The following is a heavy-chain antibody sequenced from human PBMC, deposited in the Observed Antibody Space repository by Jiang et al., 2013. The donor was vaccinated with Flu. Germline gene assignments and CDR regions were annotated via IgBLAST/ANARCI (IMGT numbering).Heavy chain of an antibody. Sequence: SWGGVVQPGGSLRLSCATSGLIFSRHGMHWVRQAPGKGLEWVAFVRYDGSTEYYADSVKGRFTISRDNLKNTLYLQMNSLRADDSAVYFCAKTETFAMEVWGQGTAVTVSS. CDR1: GLIFSRHG. J-gene: IGHJ6*02. D-gene: IGHD3-16*01. CDR3: AKTETFAMEV. V-gene: IGHV3-30*02. CDR2: VRYDGSTE.